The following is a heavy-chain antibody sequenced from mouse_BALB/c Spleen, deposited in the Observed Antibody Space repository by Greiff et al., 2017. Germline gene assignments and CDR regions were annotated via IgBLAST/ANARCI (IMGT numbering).Heavy chain of an antibody. J-gene: IGHJ4*01. D-gene: IGHD4-1*01. Sequence: VQLQQSGTVLARPGASVKMSCKASGYSFTSYWMHWVKQRPGQGLEWIGAIYPGNSDTSYNQKFKGKAKLTAVTSASTAYMELSSLTNEDSAVYYCTNWDPLYAMDYWGQGTSVTVSS. CDR3: TNWDPLYAMDY. CDR1: GYSFTSYW. V-gene: IGHV1-5*01. CDR2: IYPGNSDT.